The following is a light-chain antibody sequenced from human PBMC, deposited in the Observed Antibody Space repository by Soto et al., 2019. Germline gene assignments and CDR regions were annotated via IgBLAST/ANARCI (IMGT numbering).Light chain of an antibody. Sequence: QSVLTQPPSVSGAPGQRVTISCTGNSSNLGAGYDVHWYQQLPGAAPKLVIFGNRNRPSGVPERFSGSKSGTSASLAITGLQTEDEADYYCGTWDSSLTAVFGGGTQLTVL. CDR1: SSNLGAGYD. CDR2: GNR. CDR3: GTWDSSLTAV. J-gene: IGLJ7*01. V-gene: IGLV1-40*01.